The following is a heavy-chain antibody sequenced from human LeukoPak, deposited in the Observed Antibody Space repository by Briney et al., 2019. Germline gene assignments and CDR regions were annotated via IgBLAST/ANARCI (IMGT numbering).Heavy chain of an antibody. CDR3: ASLNMATITSFDY. CDR2: IYYSGST. Sequence: SVTLSLTCTVSGGSISSSSYYWGWIRQPPGKGLEWIGSIYYSGSTYYNPSLKSRVTISVDTSKNQFSLKLSSVTAADTAVYYCASLNMATITSFDYWGQGTLVTVSS. J-gene: IGHJ4*02. CDR1: GGSISSSSYY. D-gene: IGHD5-24*01. V-gene: IGHV4-39*01.